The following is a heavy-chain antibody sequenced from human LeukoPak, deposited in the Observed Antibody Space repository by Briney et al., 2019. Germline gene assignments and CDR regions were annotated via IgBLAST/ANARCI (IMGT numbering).Heavy chain of an antibody. CDR3: ARRGDCNRSTCYELDH. D-gene: IGHD2-2*01. CDR2: INSNGGST. J-gene: IGHJ4*02. V-gene: IGHV3-64D*06. Sequence: GGSLRLSCSASGFTFSNYAMHWVRQAPGKGLEYVSMINSNGGSTYYTDSVKGRFTISRDNAKNTLYLQMSSLRAEDTAVYYCARRGDCNRSTCYELDHWGQGTLVTVSS. CDR1: GFTFSNYA.